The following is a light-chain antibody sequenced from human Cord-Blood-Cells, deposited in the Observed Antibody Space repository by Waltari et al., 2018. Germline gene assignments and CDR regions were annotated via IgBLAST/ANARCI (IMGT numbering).Light chain of an antibody. Sequence: QSALTQPASVSGSPGQSITISCTGTSSDGWSYNLFSRYQQHPGKAPKLMIYEGSKRPSGVSNRFSGSKSGNTASLTISGLQAEDEADYYCCSYAGSSTPNWVFGGGTKLTVL. CDR3: CSYAGSSTPNWV. V-gene: IGLV2-23*01. CDR2: EGS. CDR1: SSDGWSYNL. J-gene: IGLJ3*02.